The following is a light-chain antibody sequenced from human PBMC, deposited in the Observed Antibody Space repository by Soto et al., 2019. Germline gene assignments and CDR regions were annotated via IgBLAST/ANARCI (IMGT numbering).Light chain of an antibody. J-gene: IGKJ4*01. CDR1: QSVSRSY. V-gene: IGKV3-20*01. Sequence: EIVLTQSPGTLYLSPGERATLSCRASQSVSRSYFAWYQQKPGQGPRLLIYSASTRATVIPDRFSGSESGTDFTLTISRLEPEEFAVYYCQQYDTSPLTFCGGTKVEIK. CDR3: QQYDTSPLT. CDR2: SAS.